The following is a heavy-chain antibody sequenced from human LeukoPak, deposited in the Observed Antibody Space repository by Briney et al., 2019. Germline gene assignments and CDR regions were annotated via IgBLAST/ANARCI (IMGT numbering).Heavy chain of an antibody. CDR3: ASASGYQDAFDI. D-gene: IGHD3-22*01. V-gene: IGHV3-66*01. CDR1: GFTVSSNY. J-gene: IGHJ3*02. CDR2: IYRGGTT. Sequence: GGSLRLSCAASGFTVSSNYMSWVRQAPGKGLEWVSFIYRGGTTYYADSVKGRFTISRDNAKNSLYLQMNSLRAEDTAVYYCASASGYQDAFDIWGQGTMVTVSS.